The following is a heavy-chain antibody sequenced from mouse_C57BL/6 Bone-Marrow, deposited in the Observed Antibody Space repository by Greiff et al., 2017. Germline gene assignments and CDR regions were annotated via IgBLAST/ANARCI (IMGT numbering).Heavy chain of an antibody. D-gene: IGHD3-2*02. CDR1: GYAFTNYL. CDR2: INPRSGGT. V-gene: IGHV1-54*01. CDR3: ARNRLRSYAMDY. Sequence: QVQLQQSGAELVRPGTSVKVSCKASGYAFTNYLIEWVKQRPGQGLEWIGVINPRSGGTNYNEKFKGKATLTADKSSSTAYMQLSSLTSEDSAVYFCARNRLRSYAMDYWGQGTSVTVSS. J-gene: IGHJ4*01.